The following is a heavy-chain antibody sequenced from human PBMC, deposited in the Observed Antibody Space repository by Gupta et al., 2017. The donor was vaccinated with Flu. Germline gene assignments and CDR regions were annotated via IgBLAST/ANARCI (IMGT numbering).Heavy chain of an antibody. J-gene: IGHJ3*02. CDR1: GFTFDDYA. CDR2: ISWNSGSI. D-gene: IGHD3-10*01. V-gene: IGHV3-9*01. CDR3: AKDISAPTWFGDSAFDI. Sequence: EVQLVESGGGLVQPGRSLRLSCAASGFTFDDYAMHWVRQAPGKGLEWVSGISWNSGSIGYADSVKGRFTISRDNAKNSLYLQMNSLRAEDTALYYCAKDISAPTWFGDSAFDIWGQGTMVTVSS.